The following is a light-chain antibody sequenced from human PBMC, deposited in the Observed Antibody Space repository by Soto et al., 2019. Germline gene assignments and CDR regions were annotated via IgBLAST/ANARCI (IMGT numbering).Light chain of an antibody. Sequence: DIQMTQSPPSLSASVGDRVTITCRASQGIRNFVAWYQQKPGKAPKLLIYAASTLQSGVPSRFSGSGSGTDFTLTINILQHEYVATYSWQKYSSAPVFGPGTKVEIK. J-gene: IGKJ3*01. V-gene: IGKV1-27*01. CDR1: QGIRNF. CDR2: AAS. CDR3: QKYSSAPV.